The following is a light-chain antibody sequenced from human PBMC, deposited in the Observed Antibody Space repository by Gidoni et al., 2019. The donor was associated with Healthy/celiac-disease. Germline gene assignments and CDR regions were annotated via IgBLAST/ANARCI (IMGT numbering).Light chain of an antibody. Sequence: DIQMTQSPSSLSASVGDLVTITCRASQSISSYLNWYQQKPGKAPKLLIYAASSLQSGVPSRFSGSGSGTDFTLTISSLQPEDVATYYCQQSYSTPLTFGGXTKVEIK. J-gene: IGKJ4*01. CDR2: AAS. V-gene: IGKV1-39*01. CDR3: QQSYSTPLT. CDR1: QSISSY.